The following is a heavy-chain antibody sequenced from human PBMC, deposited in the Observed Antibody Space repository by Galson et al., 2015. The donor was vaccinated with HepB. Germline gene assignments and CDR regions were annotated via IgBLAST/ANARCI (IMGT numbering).Heavy chain of an antibody. Sequence: SLRLSCAASGFTFSMYGMHWVRQAPGKGLKWVAFIRHDGGIQSFGDSVRGRFTVSRDISKNILYLQMNDLRPEDTAVYYCAKDPYYYGRRGYSKVYSWGQGTLVTVSS. CDR1: GFTFSMYG. J-gene: IGHJ5*02. D-gene: IGHD3-22*01. CDR2: IRHDGGIQ. CDR3: AKDPYYYGRRGYSKVYS. V-gene: IGHV3-30*02.